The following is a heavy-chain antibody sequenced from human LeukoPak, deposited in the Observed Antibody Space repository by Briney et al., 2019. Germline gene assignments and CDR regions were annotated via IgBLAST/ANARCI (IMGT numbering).Heavy chain of an antibody. CDR2: ITSDGSST. J-gene: IGHJ4*02. CDR1: GFTFSNYW. CDR3: ARDGSLPDY. V-gene: IGHV3-74*01. Sequence: GGSLRLSCAASGFTFSNYWMHWVRQTPGKGLVWVSRITSDGSSTSYADSVKGRFTISRDNAKNTLYLQMNSLRAKDTAVYYCARDGSLPDYWGQGTLVTVSS.